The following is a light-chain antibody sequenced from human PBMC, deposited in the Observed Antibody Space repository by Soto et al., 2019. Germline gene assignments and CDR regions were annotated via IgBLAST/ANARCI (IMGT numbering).Light chain of an antibody. Sequence: DIQLTQSPSSLTASVGDRVTITCRASESISSYLTWYQQKPGKAPMLLIYGASSLESGVPSRFSGSGSRTVFTLTSSTLQPEDFATYYCQQGYRTPTYGQGTKVEIK. V-gene: IGKV1-39*01. J-gene: IGKJ1*01. CDR2: GAS. CDR3: QQGYRTPT. CDR1: ESISSY.